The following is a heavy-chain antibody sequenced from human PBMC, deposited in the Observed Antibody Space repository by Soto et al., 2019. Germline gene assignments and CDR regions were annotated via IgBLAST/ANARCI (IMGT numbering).Heavy chain of an antibody. CDR2: IYSSGST. D-gene: IGHD5-18*01. CDR1: GGSISNYY. CDR3: ARDHPHSYGVYYFDY. J-gene: IGHJ4*02. Sequence: ETLSLTCTVSGGSISNYYWNWIRQSPGKGLEWIGYIYSSGSTHYNPSLQNRVTISIDTSKNQVSLKVNSVTAADTAVYYCARDHPHSYGVYYFDYWGQGTPVTVAS. V-gene: IGHV4-59*01.